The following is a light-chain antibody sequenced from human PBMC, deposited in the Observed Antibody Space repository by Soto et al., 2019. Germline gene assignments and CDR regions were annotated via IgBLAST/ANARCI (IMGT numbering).Light chain of an antibody. CDR3: QQYNNWPRT. Sequence: EVVMTQSPATLSVSPGERATLSCRASQSVSYNLAWYQQKPGQAPRLLIYGASTRATSVPARFSGSGSGTEFTLTISSLQSEDFAVYSCQQYNNWPRTFGHGTKVDIK. CDR2: GAS. V-gene: IGKV3-15*01. J-gene: IGKJ1*01. CDR1: QSVSYN.